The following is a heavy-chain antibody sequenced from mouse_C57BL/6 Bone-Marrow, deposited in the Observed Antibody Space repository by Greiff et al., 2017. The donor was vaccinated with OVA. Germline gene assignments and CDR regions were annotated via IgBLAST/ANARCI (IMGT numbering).Heavy chain of an antibody. V-gene: IGHV1-63*01. Sequence: QVQLQQSGAELVRPGTSVKMSCKASGYTFTNYWIGWAKQRPGHGLEWIGDIYPGGGYTNYNEKFKGKATLTADKSSSTAYLQFSSLTSEDSAIYYCAIYDGYPAWFAYWGQGTLVTVSA. D-gene: IGHD2-3*01. CDR1: GYTFTNYW. CDR2: IYPGGGYT. CDR3: AIYDGYPAWFAY. J-gene: IGHJ3*01.